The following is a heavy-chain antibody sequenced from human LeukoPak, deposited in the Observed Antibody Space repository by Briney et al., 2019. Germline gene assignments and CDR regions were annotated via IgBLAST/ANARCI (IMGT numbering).Heavy chain of an antibody. V-gene: IGHV3-30-3*01. J-gene: IGHJ6*04. CDR1: GFTFSSYA. Sequence: GGSLRLSCAASGFTFSSYAMHWVRQAPGKGLEWVAVISYDGSNKYYADSVKGRFTISRDNSKNTLYLQMNSLRAEDTAVYYGARERGFCSSTSCFYGRDAGAKGTTATVS. D-gene: IGHD2-2*01. CDR3: ARERGFCSSTSCFYGRDA. CDR2: ISYDGSNK.